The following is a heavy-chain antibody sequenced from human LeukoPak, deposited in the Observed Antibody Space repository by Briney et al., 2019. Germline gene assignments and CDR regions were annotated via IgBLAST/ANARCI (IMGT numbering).Heavy chain of an antibody. CDR3: AKDVVAAAGFYFDY. Sequence: PGGSLRLSCAASGFTFSNYALSWVRQAPGKGLEWVASISGGGNNVYYAGSAKGRFTISRDNPQHTLYLQMTSLRAEDTAVYFCAKDVVAAAGFYFDYWGQGTLVTVSS. J-gene: IGHJ4*02. V-gene: IGHV3-23*01. D-gene: IGHD6-13*01. CDR2: ISGGGNNV. CDR1: GFTFSNYA.